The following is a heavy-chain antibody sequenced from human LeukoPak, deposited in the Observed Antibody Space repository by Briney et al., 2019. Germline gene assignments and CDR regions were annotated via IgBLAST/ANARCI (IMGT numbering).Heavy chain of an antibody. Sequence: ASVKVSCKASGYTFTYRYLHWVRQAPGQALEWMGWITPFNGNTNYAQKFQDRVTITRDRSMSTAYMELSSLRSEDTAMYYCARGHYDILTGYYPRFDLWGRGTLVTVSS. D-gene: IGHD3-9*01. CDR2: ITPFNGNT. J-gene: IGHJ2*01. CDR3: ARGHYDILTGYYPRFDL. V-gene: IGHV1-45*02. CDR1: GYTFTYRY.